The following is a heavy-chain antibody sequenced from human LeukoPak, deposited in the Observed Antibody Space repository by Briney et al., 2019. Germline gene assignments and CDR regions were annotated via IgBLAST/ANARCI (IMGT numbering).Heavy chain of an antibody. Sequence: PSETLSLTCTVFGGSISSYYWSWNRQPPGKGLEWIGYIYYSGSTNYNPSLKSRVTISVDTSKNQYSLMLSSVTAADTAVYYCARIPYSGSLGAFDIWGQGTMVTVSS. CDR3: ARIPYSGSLGAFDI. D-gene: IGHD1-26*01. CDR2: IYYSGST. J-gene: IGHJ3*02. V-gene: IGHV4-59*01. CDR1: GGSISSYY.